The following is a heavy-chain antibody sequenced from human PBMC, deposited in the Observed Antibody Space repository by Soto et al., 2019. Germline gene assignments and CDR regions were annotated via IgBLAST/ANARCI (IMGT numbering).Heavy chain of an antibody. CDR2: INSDGSST. J-gene: IGHJ4*02. CDR1: GFTFSSYW. D-gene: IGHD4-17*01. V-gene: IGHV3-74*01. Sequence: EVPLVESGGGLVQPGGSLRLSCAASGFTFSSYWMHWVRQAPGKGLVWVSRINSDGSSTSYADSVKGRFTISRDNAKNTLYLQMNSLRAEDTAVYYCARVTPYAYGDYHAAFDYWGQGTLVTVSS. CDR3: ARVTPYAYGDYHAAFDY.